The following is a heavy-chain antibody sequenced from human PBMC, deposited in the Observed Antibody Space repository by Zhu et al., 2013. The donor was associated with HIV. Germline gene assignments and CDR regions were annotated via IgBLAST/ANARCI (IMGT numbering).Heavy chain of an antibody. CDR1: GYIFSDYY. D-gene: IGHD2-21*01. J-gene: IGHJ4*02. CDR2: INPNSGGT. CDR3: ARMEIGPYYFDY. Sequence: QVQLVQSGADVKKPGASVKVSCKVSGYIFSDYYMHWVRQAPGQGLEWMGWINPNSGGTNYAQKFQGRVTMTRDTSISTAYMELSRLRSDDTAVYYCARMEIGPYYFDYWGQGTLVTVSS. V-gene: IGHV1-2*02.